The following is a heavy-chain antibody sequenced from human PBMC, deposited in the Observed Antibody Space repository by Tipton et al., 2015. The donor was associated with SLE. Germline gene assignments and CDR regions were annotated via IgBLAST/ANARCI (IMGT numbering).Heavy chain of an antibody. J-gene: IGHJ4*02. V-gene: IGHV4-39*07. D-gene: IGHD6-13*01. CDR1: GGSISSSSYY. Sequence: LRLSCTVSGGSISSSSYYWGWIRQPPGKGLEWIGSIYYSGSTYCNPSLKSRVTISVDTSKNQFSLRLSSVTAADTAVYYCARPLAAAGGDWGQGTLVTVSS. CDR2: IYYSGST. CDR3: ARPLAAAGGD.